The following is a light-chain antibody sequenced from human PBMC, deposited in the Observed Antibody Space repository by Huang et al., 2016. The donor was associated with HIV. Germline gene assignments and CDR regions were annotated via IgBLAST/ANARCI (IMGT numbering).Light chain of an antibody. J-gene: IGKJ1*01. CDR1: QSLLYRSNNKNY. CDR2: LAS. Sequence: IVMTQSPESLAVSLGERASINCKSSQSLLYRSNNKNYLALYQKKQGHPPTLLIYLASVRDVGVPERFSGGGSGTNFTLTINSLQADDVAVYYCQQHYGRQSTFGQGT. V-gene: IGKV4-1*01. CDR3: QQHYGRQST.